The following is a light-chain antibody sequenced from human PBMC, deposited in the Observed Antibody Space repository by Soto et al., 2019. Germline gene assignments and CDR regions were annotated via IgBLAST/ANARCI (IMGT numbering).Light chain of an antibody. V-gene: IGKV1-12*01. J-gene: IGKJ4*01. CDR1: RDISIW. CDR3: QQADSFPLT. CDR2: AAS. Sequence: DIQMTQSPSSVSASVGERVTITFRPSRDISIWLAWYQQKPGNAPKVLIFAASTLQRGVPSRFSGSGSGTDFTLTISSLQPEDFATYFCQQADSFPLTFGGGTKV.